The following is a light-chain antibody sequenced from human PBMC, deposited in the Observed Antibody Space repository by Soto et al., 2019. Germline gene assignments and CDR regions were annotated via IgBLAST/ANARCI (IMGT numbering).Light chain of an antibody. CDR3: QQSYSTPDT. CDR2: AAS. CDR1: QSISSY. Sequence: DIQMTQSPSSLSASEGDRVTITCRASQSISSYLNWYQQKPGKAPKLLIYAASSLQSGVPSRFSGNGSGTDFTLTISSLQPEDFATYYCQQSYSTPDTFGPGTKVDIK. V-gene: IGKV1-39*01. J-gene: IGKJ3*01.